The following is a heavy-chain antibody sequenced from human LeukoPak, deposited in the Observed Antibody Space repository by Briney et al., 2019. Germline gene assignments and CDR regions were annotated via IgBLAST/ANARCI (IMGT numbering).Heavy chain of an antibody. CDR1: GGSFSGYY. D-gene: IGHD3-10*01. CDR3: ARSPRGGSGSYDY. CDR2: INHSGST. J-gene: IGHJ4*02. Sequence: SETLSLTCAVYGGSFSGYYWSWNRQPPGKGLEWIGEINHSGSTNYNPSLKSRVTISVDTSKNQFSLKLSSVTAADTAVYYCARSPRGGSGSYDYWGQGTLVTVSS. V-gene: IGHV4-34*01.